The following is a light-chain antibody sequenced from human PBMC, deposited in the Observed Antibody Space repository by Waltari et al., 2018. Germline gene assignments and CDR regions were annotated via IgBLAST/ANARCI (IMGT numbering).Light chain of an antibody. CDR1: QSVGTE. Sequence: EIVMTQSPATLSLSPGERATLSCRASQSVGTELAWYQQKPGQPPRLLIYGASTRATEVPARVSGSGSATEFALTISSLQSEDFAVYYCQQCNDWPYTFGQGTNLEIK. CDR2: GAS. J-gene: IGKJ2*01. CDR3: QQCNDWPYT. V-gene: IGKV3-15*01.